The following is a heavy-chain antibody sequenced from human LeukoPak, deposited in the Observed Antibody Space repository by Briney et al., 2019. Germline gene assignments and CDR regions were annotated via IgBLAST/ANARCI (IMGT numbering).Heavy chain of an antibody. J-gene: IGHJ6*02. D-gene: IGHD2-15*01. CDR3: ARDRGYCTDTTCYAGADYAMDV. V-gene: IGHV3-48*03. Sequence: GGSLRLSCEASGFAFSSYEMNWVRQAPGKGLEWPAYISDRGFAVFYSDSVKGRFTISRDNAKSSVSLQMNNLRVEDTGTYYCARDRGYCTDTTCYAGADYAMDVWGQGTTVTVS. CDR1: GFAFSSYE. CDR2: ISDRGFAV.